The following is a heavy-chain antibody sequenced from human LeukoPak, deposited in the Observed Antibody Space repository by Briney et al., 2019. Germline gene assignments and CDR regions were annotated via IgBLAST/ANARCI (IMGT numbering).Heavy chain of an antibody. CDR1: GFTFYDYA. Sequence: GGSLRLSCAASGFTFYDYAMHWVRQAPRKGLEWVSGISWNSGSIGYADSVKGRFTISRDNAKNSLYLQMNSLRAEDTALYYCAKGLGTTYYYGMDVWGQGTTVTVSS. V-gene: IGHV3-9*01. CDR3: AKGLGTTYYYGMDV. CDR2: ISWNSGSI. D-gene: IGHD1-7*01. J-gene: IGHJ6*02.